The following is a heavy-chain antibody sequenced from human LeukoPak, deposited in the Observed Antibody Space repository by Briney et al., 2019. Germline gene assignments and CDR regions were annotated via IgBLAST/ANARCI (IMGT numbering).Heavy chain of an antibody. CDR2: IYYSGST. CDR3: AREVITIFGVVTGLDY. D-gene: IGHD3-3*01. V-gene: IGHV4-30-4*08. CDR1: GGSISSGDYY. Sequence: SQTLSLTCTVSGGSISSGDYYWSWNRQPPGKGLEWIGYIYYSGSTYYNPSLKSRVTISVDTSKNQFSLKLSSVTAADTAVYYCAREVITIFGVVTGLDYWGQGTLVTVSS. J-gene: IGHJ4*02.